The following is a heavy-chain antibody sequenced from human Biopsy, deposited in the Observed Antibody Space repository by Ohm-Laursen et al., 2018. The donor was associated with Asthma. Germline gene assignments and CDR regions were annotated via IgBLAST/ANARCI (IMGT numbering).Heavy chain of an antibody. CDR3: ARERIAARQRRYYFDY. CDR2: IIPIFGTA. Sequence: SETASCKAYGGTFSSYAISWVRQAPGQGLEWMGGIIPIFGTANYAQKFQGRVTITADESTSTAYMELSSLRSEDTAVYYCARERIAARQRRYYFDYWGQGTLVTVSS. D-gene: IGHD6-6*01. V-gene: IGHV1-69*13. CDR1: GGTFSSYA. J-gene: IGHJ4*02.